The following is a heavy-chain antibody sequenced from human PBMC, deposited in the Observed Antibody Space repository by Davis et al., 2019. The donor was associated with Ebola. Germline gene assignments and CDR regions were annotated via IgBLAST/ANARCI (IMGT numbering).Heavy chain of an antibody. D-gene: IGHD4-11*01. J-gene: IGHJ4*02. Sequence: GESLKISCAASGFTFDDYAMHWVRQAPGKGLEWVSLISGDGDSTYYADSVKGRFTISRDNSKNSLYLQMNSLRTEDTALYYCAKDIGYSNYGGMDYWGQGTLVTVSS. CDR3: AKDIGYSNYGGMDY. V-gene: IGHV3-43*02. CDR1: GFTFDDYA. CDR2: ISGDGDST.